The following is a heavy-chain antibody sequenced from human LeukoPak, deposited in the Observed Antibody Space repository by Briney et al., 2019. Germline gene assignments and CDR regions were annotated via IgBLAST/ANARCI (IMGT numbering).Heavy chain of an antibody. CDR3: ARPALANNAFDI. V-gene: IGHV1-69*13. J-gene: IGHJ3*02. Sequence: GASVKVSCKASGGTFSSYAISWVRQAPGQGLEWMGGIIPIFGTASYAQKFQGRVTITADESTSTAYMELSSLRSEDTAVYYCARPALANNAFDIWGQGTMVTVSS. CDR2: IIPIFGTA. CDR1: GGTFSSYA.